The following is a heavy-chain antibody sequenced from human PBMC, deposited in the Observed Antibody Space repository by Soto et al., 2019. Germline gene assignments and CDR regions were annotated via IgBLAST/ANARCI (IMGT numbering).Heavy chain of an antibody. CDR1: GYTFTSYG. D-gene: IGHD5-18*01. V-gene: IGHV1-18*01. J-gene: IGHJ6*02. Sequence: EASVKVSCKASGYTFTSYGISWVRQAPGQGLEWMGWISAYNGNTNYAQKLQGRVTMTTDTSTSTAYMELRSLRSDDTAVYYCARDSDTAMVQVYYGMDVWGQGTTVTVSS. CDR2: ISAYNGNT. CDR3: ARDSDTAMVQVYYGMDV.